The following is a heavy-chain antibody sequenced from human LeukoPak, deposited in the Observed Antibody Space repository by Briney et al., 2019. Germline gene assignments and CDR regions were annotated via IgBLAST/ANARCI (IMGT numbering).Heavy chain of an antibody. V-gene: IGHV3-64*05. CDR3: VKDLTGTWSFDY. CDR1: GFIFSNHF. Sequence: PGGSLRLSCSTSGFIFSNHFMHWVRQAPGKGLEYVSSIGPNGASTLYADSVKDRFTISRDNSRNALYVQLTSLRLEDTALYYCVKDLTGTWSFDYWGQGTLVTVFS. J-gene: IGHJ4*02. CDR2: IGPNGAST. D-gene: IGHD3-9*01.